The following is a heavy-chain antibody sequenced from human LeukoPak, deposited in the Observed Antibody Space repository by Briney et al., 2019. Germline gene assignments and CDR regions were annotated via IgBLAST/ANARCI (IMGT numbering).Heavy chain of an antibody. CDR3: VTDIRSGWRNY. D-gene: IGHD6-19*01. V-gene: IGHV1-24*01. J-gene: IGHJ4*02. CDR1: GYTLTESS. CDR2: FDPEDGEA. Sequence: GASVEVSCKVSGYTLTESSVRWVRQPPGKGLEWMGGFDPEDGEAIYAPKIQGRVTMTEDTSTDTAYLELRSLRSDDTAVYYCVTDIRSGWRNYWGQGTLITVSS.